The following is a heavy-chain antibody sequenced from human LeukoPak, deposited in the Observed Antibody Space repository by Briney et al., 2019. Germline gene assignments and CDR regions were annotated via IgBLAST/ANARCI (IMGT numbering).Heavy chain of an antibody. CDR2: IYYSGST. CDR1: GGSISSGDHY. CDR3: AGSFLVRGNWFDP. Sequence: SQTLSLTCSVSGGSISSGDHYWSWIRQPPGRGLEWIGYIYYSGSTDYNPSLKSRITISVDTSKNQFPLKLTSVTAADTAVYYCAGSFLVRGNWFDPWGQGTLVTVSS. V-gene: IGHV4-30-4*01. J-gene: IGHJ5*02. D-gene: IGHD3-10*01.